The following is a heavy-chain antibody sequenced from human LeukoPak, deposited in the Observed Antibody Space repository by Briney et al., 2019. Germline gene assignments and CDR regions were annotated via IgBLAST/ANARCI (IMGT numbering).Heavy chain of an antibody. CDR3: ARAPYSSSWMYFDY. V-gene: IGHV4-59*01. CDR2: IHYSGST. CDR1: GGPISSYY. D-gene: IGHD6-13*01. J-gene: IGHJ4*02. Sequence: SETLSLTCTVSGGPISSYYWSWIRQPPGKGLEWIGYIHYSGSTNYNPSLQSRVTISVDTSKNQFSVKLSSVTAADTAVYYCARAPYSSSWMYFDYWGQGALVTVSS.